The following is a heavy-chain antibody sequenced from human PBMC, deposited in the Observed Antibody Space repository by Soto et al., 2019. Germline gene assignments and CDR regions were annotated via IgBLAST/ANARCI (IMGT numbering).Heavy chain of an antibody. CDR3: AKTFVYCSALSSYYFCMEV. D-gene: IGHD6-19*01. CDR1: GFTFSSYA. V-gene: IGHV3-23*01. Sequence: SLRLSCAASGFTFSSYAMSWVRQAPGKGLEWVSAISGSGGSTYYADSVKGRFTISRDTSKNTLYLQMNSLRAEDTAVYYCAKTFVYCSALSSYYFCMEVWDQGTTVNV. J-gene: IGHJ6*02. CDR2: ISGSGGST.